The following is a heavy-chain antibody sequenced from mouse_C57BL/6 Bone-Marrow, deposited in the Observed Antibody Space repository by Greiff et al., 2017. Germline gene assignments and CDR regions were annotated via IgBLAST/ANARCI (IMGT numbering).Heavy chain of an antibody. V-gene: IGHV5-6*01. Sequence: EVKLMESGGDLVKPGGSLTLSCAASGFTFSSYGLSWVRQTPDKRLEWVATISSGGSYTYYTDSVKGRFTISRDNAKNTLYLQMSSLKAEDPAMYYCARHGGLDYWDQGTTLTVSS. J-gene: IGHJ2*01. CDR3: ARHGGLDY. D-gene: IGHD1-1*02. CDR2: ISSGGSYT. CDR1: GFTFSSYG.